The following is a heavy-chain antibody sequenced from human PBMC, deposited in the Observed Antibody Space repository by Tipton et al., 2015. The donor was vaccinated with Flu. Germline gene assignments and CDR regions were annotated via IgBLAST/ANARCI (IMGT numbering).Heavy chain of an antibody. V-gene: IGHV4-61*02. J-gene: IGHJ3*01. CDR3: ARDRLYSASVGYFYVGASDV. CDR2: VSMGGGI. D-gene: IGHD3-22*01. CDR1: GGSVSSGTYY. Sequence: TLSLTCTVSGGSVSSGTYYWSWIRQPAGEGLEWIGRVSMGGGINYNPSLSSRVTITIDTSKNQFSLKLTSVTAADTAVYYCARDRLYSASVGYFYVGASDVWGQGTMVTVPP.